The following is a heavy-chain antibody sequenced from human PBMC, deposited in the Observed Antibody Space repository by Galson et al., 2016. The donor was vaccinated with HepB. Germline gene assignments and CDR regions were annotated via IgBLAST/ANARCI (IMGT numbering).Heavy chain of an antibody. D-gene: IGHD1-14*01. V-gene: IGHV3-74*01. CDR2: INSGGSST. J-gene: IGHJ4*02. CDR3: ERHFAYWGQGTPVTASCTSTSSDYRKRRLHMDTHKSENELYVQRKGQRSGDTAVYYCARHFDY. CDR1: GFTFSNYW. Sequence: SLRLSCAASGFTFSNYWMHWVRQAPGKGLVWVSRINSGGSSTTFADSVKGRFTISRDNAKNTLYLQMNSLRAEDTALYYLERHFAYWGQGTPVTASCTSTSSDYRKRRLHMDTHKSENELYVQRKGQRSGDTAVYYCARHFDYGGQGTLVTWSS.